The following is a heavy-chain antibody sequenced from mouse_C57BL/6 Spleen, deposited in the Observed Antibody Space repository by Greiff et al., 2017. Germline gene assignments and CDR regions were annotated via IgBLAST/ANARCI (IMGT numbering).Heavy chain of an antibody. J-gene: IGHJ4*01. D-gene: IGHD2-4*01. CDR2: IDPEDGET. Sequence: EVKLMESGAELVKPGASVKLSCTASGFNIKDYYMHWVKQRTEQGLEWIGRIDPEDGETKYAPKFQGKATITADTSSNTAYLQLSSLTSEDTAVYYCAYDYDTSYYAMDYWGQGTSVTVSS. CDR1: GFNIKDYY. CDR3: AYDYDTSYYAMDY. V-gene: IGHV14-2*01.